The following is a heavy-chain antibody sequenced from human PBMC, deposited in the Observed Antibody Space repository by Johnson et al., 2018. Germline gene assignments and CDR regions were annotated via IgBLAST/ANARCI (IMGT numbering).Heavy chain of an antibody. Sequence: QVQLVECGGGVVQPGRSLRLSCAASGFTFNSYAMHWVRPAPGTGLEWVAVTSYDGTDKDYEDSVKGRFTISRDNSENTLYLQMNSLRAEDTAVYYCATEPCGGDCYLEYLHHWGQGTLVTVSS. J-gene: IGHJ1*01. V-gene: IGHV3-30*04. CDR3: ATEPCGGDCYLEYLHH. D-gene: IGHD2-21*02. CDR2: TSYDGTDK. CDR1: GFTFNSYA.